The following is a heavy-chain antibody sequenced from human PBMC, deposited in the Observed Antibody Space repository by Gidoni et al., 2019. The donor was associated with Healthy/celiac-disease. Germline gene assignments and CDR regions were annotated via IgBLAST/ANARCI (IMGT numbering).Heavy chain of an antibody. J-gene: IGHJ4*02. CDR2: ISSSSSYI. Sequence: EVQLVESGGGLVKPGGSLRLSCAASGFTFSSYSMNWVRQAPGKGLEWVSSISSSSSYIYYADSVKGRFTISRDNAKNSLYLQMNSLRAEDTAVYYCARGYCSGGSCYWVFDYWGQGTLVTVSS. D-gene: IGHD2-15*01. CDR3: ARGYCSGGSCYWVFDY. CDR1: GFTFSSYS. V-gene: IGHV3-21*01.